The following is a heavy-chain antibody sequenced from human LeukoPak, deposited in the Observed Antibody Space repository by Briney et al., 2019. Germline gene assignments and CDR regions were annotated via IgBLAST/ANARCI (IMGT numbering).Heavy chain of an antibody. CDR1: GGTFSSYA. D-gene: IGHD6-6*01. CDR3: AREYSSSSGTWFDP. J-gene: IGHJ5*02. Sequence: GSSVKVSRKASGGTFSSYAISWVRQAPGQGLEWMGGIIPIFGTANYAQKFQGRVTITADESTSTAYMELSSLRSEDTAVYYCAREYSSSSGTWFDPWGQGTLVTVSS. CDR2: IIPIFGTA. V-gene: IGHV1-69*01.